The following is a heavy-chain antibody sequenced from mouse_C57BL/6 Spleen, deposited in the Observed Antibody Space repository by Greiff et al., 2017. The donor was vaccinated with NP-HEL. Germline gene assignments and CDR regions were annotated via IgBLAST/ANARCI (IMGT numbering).Heavy chain of an antibody. Sequence: QVQLQQPGAELVRPGSSVKLSCKASGYTFTSYWMHWVKQRPIQGLEWIGNIDPSDSETHYNQKFKDKATLTVDKSSSTAYMQLSSLTSEDSAVYYCAREAYYGSSSHFGYWGQGTTLTVSS. D-gene: IGHD1-1*01. CDR1: GYTFTSYW. CDR2: IDPSDSET. V-gene: IGHV1-52*01. J-gene: IGHJ2*01. CDR3: AREAYYGSSSHFGY.